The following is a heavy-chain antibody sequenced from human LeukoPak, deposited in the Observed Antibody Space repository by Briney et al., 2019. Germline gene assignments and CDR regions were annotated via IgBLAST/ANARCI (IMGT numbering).Heavy chain of an antibody. CDR3: ARGFGDYNPPYYYYSGMDV. J-gene: IGHJ6*02. Sequence: GASVKVSCKASGGTFSSYAISWVRQAPGQGLEWMGGIIPIFGTANYAQKFQGRVTITADESTSTAYMELSSLRSEDTAVYYCARGFGDYNPPYYYYSGMDVWGQGTTVTVSS. CDR1: GGTFSSYA. D-gene: IGHD4-17*01. V-gene: IGHV1-69*13. CDR2: IIPIFGTA.